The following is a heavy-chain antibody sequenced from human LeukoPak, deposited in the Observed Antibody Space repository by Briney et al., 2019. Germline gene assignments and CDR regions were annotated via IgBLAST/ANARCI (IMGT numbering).Heavy chain of an antibody. CDR1: GGSISSYY. D-gene: IGHD1-26*01. V-gene: IGHV4-59*01. J-gene: IGHJ3*02. CDR2: IYYSGST. CDR3: ARAVGAAFDI. Sequence: PSETLSLTCTVSGGSISSYYWSWIRQPPGKGLEWIGYIYYSGSTNYNPSLKSRVTISVDTSKNHCSLTLSSVTAAHTAVYYCARAVGAAFDIWGQGTMVTVSS.